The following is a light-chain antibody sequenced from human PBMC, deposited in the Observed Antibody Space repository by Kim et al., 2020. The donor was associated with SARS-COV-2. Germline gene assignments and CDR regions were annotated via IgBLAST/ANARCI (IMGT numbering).Light chain of an antibody. V-gene: IGLV2-14*03. CDR3: SSYTSSSPRV. Sequence: ISSPGTSSYVGVYPSVSWSQQHPRPAPTLMIYDVRTRPSGVSNRFSGSKSGNPASLTISGLQAEDEADYYSSSYTSSSPRVFGGWTQLTFL. CDR1: SSYVGVYPS. CDR2: DVR. J-gene: IGLJ3*02.